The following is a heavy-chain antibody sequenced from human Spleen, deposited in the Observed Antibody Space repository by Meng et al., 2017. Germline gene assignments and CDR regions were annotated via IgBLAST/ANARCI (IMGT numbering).Heavy chain of an antibody. CDR2: ITWNGGNT. CDR1: GFTFDEYG. D-gene: IGHD3-22*01. Sequence: GESLKISCAASGFTFDEYGMSWVRQAPGKGLEWVSGITWNGGNTGYADSVKGRFTISRDSAKNSLYLQMNSLRDEDTALYYCARVPMIVVVITDPVLDYWGQGTLVTVSS. J-gene: IGHJ4*02. V-gene: IGHV3-20*04. CDR3: ARVPMIVVVITDPVLDY.